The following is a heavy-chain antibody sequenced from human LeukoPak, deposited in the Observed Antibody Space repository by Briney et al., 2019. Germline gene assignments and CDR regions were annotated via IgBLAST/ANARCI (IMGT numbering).Heavy chain of an antibody. CDR3: ARTIVVVPAAFDP. J-gene: IGHJ5*02. D-gene: IGHD2-2*01. CDR2: IYYSGST. V-gene: IGHV4-59*08. CDR1: GGSLSSYY. Sequence: PSETLSLTCTVSGGSLSSYYWSWVRQPPGKGLEWIGYIYYSGSTNYNPSLKSRVTISVDTSKNQFSLKLSSVTAADTAVYYCARTIVVVPAAFDPWGQGTLVTVSS.